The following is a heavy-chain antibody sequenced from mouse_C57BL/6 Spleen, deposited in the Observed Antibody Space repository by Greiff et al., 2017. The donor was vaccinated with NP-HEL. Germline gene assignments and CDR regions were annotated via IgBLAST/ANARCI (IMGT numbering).Heavy chain of an antibody. J-gene: IGHJ3*01. CDR3: ARSDYAFAY. V-gene: IGHV1-26*01. CDR1: GYTFTDYY. CDR2: INPNNGGT. Sequence: EVQLQQSGPELVKPGASVKISCKASGYTFTDYYMNWVKQSHGKSLEWIGDINPNNGGTSYNQKFKGKATLTVDKSSSTAYMELRSLTSEDSAVYYCARSDYAFAYGGQGTLVTVSA. D-gene: IGHD1-1*01.